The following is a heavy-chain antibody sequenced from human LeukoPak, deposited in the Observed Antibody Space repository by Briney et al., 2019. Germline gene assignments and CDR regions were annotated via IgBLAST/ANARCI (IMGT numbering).Heavy chain of an antibody. V-gene: IGHV3-48*03. J-gene: IGHJ4*02. Sequence: GGSLRLSCAASGFTFSSYEMNWVRQAPGKGLEWVSYISSSGSTMYYADSVKGRFTTSRDNAKNSLYLQMNSLRAEDTAVYYCARDGVAGPFDYWGQGTLVTVSS. CDR1: GFTFSSYE. CDR3: ARDGVAGPFDY. CDR2: ISSSGSTM. D-gene: IGHD6-19*01.